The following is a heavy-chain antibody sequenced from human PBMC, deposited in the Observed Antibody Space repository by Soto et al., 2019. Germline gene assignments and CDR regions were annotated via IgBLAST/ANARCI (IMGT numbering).Heavy chain of an antibody. V-gene: IGHV4-34*01. CDR2: INHSGST. CDR3: ARTATVTTSYYYYGMDV. D-gene: IGHD4-17*01. J-gene: IGHJ6*02. CDR1: GGSFSVYY. Sequence: PSETLSLTCAVYGGSFSVYYWSWIRHPPGKGLEWIGEINHSGSTNYNPSLKSRVTISVDTSKNQFSLKLSSVTAADTAVYYCARTATVTTSYYYYGMDVWGQGTTVTVSS.